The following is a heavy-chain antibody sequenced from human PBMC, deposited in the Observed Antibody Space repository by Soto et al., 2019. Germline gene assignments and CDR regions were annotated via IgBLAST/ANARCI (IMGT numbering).Heavy chain of an antibody. CDR3: ARERYKVISEGMDV. CDR2: INPQAGGT. CDR1: GYTFTGYY. D-gene: IGHD2-21*01. V-gene: IGHV1-2*02. J-gene: IGHJ6*02. Sequence: ASVKVSCKASGYTFTGYYIHWVREAPGQGLEWMGWINPQAGGTSYAQKFQGRVTLSRDTSINTAYLELSRLRFDDAAVYFCARERYKVISEGMDVWGQGTTLTVYS.